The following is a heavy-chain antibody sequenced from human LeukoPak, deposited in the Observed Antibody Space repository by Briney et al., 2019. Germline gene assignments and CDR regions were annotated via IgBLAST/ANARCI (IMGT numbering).Heavy chain of an antibody. D-gene: IGHD1-14*01. CDR3: ARVTSAWDSSFDY. Sequence: GASVTVSCKASGYTFTSYAMHWVRQAPGQRLEWMGWINAGNGNTKYSQKFQGRVTITRDTSASTAYMELSSLRSEDTAVYYCARVTSAWDSSFDYWGQGTLVTVSS. CDR2: INAGNGNT. J-gene: IGHJ4*02. CDR1: GYTFTSYA. V-gene: IGHV1-3*01.